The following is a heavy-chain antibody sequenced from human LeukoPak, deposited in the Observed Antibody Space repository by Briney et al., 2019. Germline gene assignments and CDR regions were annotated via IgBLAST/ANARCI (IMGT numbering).Heavy chain of an antibody. J-gene: IGHJ4*02. CDR1: GFTFSNYW. Sequence: GGSLRLSCAASGFTFSNYWVHWVRQAPGKGLVWVSRINRDGSTTKYADSVKGRYTVSRDNAKNTLNLQMNSLRAEDTAVYYCARDKKSGESSEIDYWGQGTLVTVSS. V-gene: IGHV3-74*03. D-gene: IGHD3-10*01. CDR2: INRDGSTT. CDR3: ARDKKSGESSEIDY.